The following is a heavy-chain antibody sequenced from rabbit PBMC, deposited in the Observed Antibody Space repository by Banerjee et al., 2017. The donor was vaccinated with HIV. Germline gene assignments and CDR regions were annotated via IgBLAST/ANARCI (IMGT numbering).Heavy chain of an antibody. CDR2: IYAGSSGST. Sequence: QEQLEESGGDLVKPGASLTLTCTASGFSFSSSYWICWVRQAPGKGLEWIACIYAGSSGSTYYASWAKGRFTISKTSSTTVTLQMTSLTAADTATYFCARDTGGGYAVYGYVPYFFNLWGPGTLVTVS. D-gene: IGHD6-1*01. CDR3: ARDTGGGYAVYGYVPYFFNL. V-gene: IGHV1S45*01. CDR1: GFSFSSSYW. J-gene: IGHJ4*01.